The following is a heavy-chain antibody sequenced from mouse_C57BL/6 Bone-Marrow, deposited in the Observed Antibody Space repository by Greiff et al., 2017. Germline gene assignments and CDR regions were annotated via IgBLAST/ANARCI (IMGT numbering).Heavy chain of an antibody. Sequence: EVMLVESGGGLVQPGGSMKLSCAASGFTFSDAWMDWVRQSPEKGLEWVAEIRNKANNHATYYAESVKGRFTISRDDSKSSVYLQMNSLRAEDTGIYYCTRGYYYGSRYAMDYWGQGTSVTVSS. CDR2: IRNKANNHAT. CDR1: GFTFSDAW. V-gene: IGHV6-6*01. CDR3: TRGYYYGSRYAMDY. D-gene: IGHD1-1*01. J-gene: IGHJ4*01.